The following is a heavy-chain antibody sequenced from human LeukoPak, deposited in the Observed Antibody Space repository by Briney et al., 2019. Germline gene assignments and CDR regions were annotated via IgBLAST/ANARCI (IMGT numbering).Heavy chain of an antibody. CDR2: IYRDSSVK. J-gene: IGHJ4*02. V-gene: IGHV3-48*01. CDR3: ARYGSGSNYRDPFDS. D-gene: IGHD3-10*01. Sequence: GGSLRLSCVASGFNFDEYAVTWVRQAPGKGLEWISCIYRDSSVKHYADSVRGRFTVSRDNAKNSVYLQMNSLRAEDTAVYFCARYGSGSNYRDPFDSWGRGTLVTVSS. CDR1: GFNFDEYA.